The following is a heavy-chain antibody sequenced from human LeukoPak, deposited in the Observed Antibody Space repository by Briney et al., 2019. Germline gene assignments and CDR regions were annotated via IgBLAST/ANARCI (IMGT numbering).Heavy chain of an antibody. CDR2: INPSGGST. Sequence: ASVKVSCKASGYTFTSYYIHWVRQAPGQGLEWMGIINPSGGSTNYAQKFQGRVTITADESTSTAYMELSSLRSEDTAVYYCAGLREPQAAFDIWGQGTMVTVSS. D-gene: IGHD1-26*01. V-gene: IGHV1-46*01. CDR1: GYTFTSYY. J-gene: IGHJ3*02. CDR3: AGLREPQAAFDI.